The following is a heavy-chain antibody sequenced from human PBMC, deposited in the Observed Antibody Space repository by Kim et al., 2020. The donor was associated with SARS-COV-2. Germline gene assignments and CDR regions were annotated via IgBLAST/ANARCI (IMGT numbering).Heavy chain of an antibody. V-gene: IGHV3-23*01. J-gene: IGHJ4*02. Sequence: YADSGKGLFTIYRDKAKNTLYLQMNSLGAEDTAVYYCAKAVRIAAADEDYWGQGTLVTVSS. D-gene: IGHD6-13*01. CDR3: AKAVRIAAADEDY.